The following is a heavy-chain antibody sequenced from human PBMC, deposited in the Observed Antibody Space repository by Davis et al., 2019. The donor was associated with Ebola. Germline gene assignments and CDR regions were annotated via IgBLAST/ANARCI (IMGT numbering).Heavy chain of an antibody. CDR2: ISAYNGHT. Sequence: SVTVSRQASGYTLNSHGISWVRQAPGQGLEWMAWISAYNGHTNYAQKFQGRLTLTTDTSTSTVYMELRSLTSDDTAEYYCARGRNGGWDFDYWGQGTRVTVSS. CDR1: GYTLNSHG. J-gene: IGHJ4*02. CDR3: ARGRNGGWDFDY. D-gene: IGHD6-19*01. V-gene: IGHV1-18*01.